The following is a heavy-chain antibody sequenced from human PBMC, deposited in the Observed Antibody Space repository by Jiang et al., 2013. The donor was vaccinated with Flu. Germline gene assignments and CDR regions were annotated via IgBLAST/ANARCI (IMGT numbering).Heavy chain of an antibody. CDR2: INSDGSST. V-gene: IGHV3-74*01. CDR3: ARASLGDGNYDYVWGSYPWYFDL. Sequence: VQLLESGGGLVQPGGSLRLSCAASGFTFSSYWMHWVRQAPGKGLVWVSRINSDGSSTSYADSVKGRFTISRDNAKNTLYLQMNSLRAEDTAVYYCARASLGDGNYDYVWGSYPWYFDLWGRGTLVTVSS. D-gene: IGHD3-16*02. J-gene: IGHJ2*01. CDR1: GFTFSSYW.